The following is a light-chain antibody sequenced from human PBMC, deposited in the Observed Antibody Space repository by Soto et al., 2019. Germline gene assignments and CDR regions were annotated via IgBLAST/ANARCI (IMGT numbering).Light chain of an antibody. CDR3: QQYNNWPRWT. CDR1: QSVSSK. CDR2: GAS. J-gene: IGKJ1*01. V-gene: IGKV3-15*01. Sequence: EIVMTQSPATLSVSPGERATLSCRASQSVSSKLAWYQQKPGQAPRLLIYGASTRATGIPARFSGSGSGTEFTLTISSLQSEDFAVYYCQQYNNWPRWTFGQGTKVDIK.